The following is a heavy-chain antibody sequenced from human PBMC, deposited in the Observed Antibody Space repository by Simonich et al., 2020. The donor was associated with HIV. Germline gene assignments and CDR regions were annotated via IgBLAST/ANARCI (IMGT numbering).Heavy chain of an antibody. Sequence: QVQLQQWGAGLLKPSETLSLTCAVYGGSFSGYYWSRIRPPPGKGREWIGEINHSGSTNNNPSLKSRVTISVDTSKNQFSLKLSSVTAADTAVYYCARRHPTTVTTPYFDYWGQGTLVTVSS. CDR2: INHSGST. V-gene: IGHV4-34*01. J-gene: IGHJ4*02. CDR1: GGSFSGYY. D-gene: IGHD4-17*01. CDR3: ARRHPTTVTTPYFDY.